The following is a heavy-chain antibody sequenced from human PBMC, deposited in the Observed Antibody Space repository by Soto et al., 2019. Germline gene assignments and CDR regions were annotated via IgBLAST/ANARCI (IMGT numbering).Heavy chain of an antibody. D-gene: IGHD6-6*01. CDR1: GFTFSSYW. J-gene: IGHJ6*02. V-gene: IGHV3-7*01. Sequence: EVQLVESGGGLVQPGGSLRLSCAASGFTFSSYWMSWVRQAPGKGLEWVANIKQDGSEKYYVDSVKGRFTISRDNAKNSLYLQMNSLRAEDTAVYYCARDVYSSSSYYYYGMDVWGQGTTVTVSS. CDR3: ARDVYSSSSYYYYGMDV. CDR2: IKQDGSEK.